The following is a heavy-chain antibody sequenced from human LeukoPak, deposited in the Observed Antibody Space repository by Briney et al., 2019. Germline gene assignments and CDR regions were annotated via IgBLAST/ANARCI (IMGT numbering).Heavy chain of an antibody. J-gene: IGHJ4*02. CDR1: GFTFSTYW. D-gene: IGHD1-7*01. CDR2: IKKDGSEK. Sequence: GGSLRLSCAASGFTFSTYWMTWVRQAPGKGLEWVANIKKDGSEKYYVDSVKGRFTISRDNAKNSLYLQMNSLRAEDTAVYYCAREMGWNYGDYWGQGTLVTVSS. V-gene: IGHV3-7*05. CDR3: AREMGWNYGDY.